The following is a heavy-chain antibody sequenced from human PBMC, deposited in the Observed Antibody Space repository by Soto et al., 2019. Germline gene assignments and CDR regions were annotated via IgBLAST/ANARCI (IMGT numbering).Heavy chain of an antibody. CDR3: ARCPSGLRFRHWFDP. V-gene: IGHV4-39*01. D-gene: IGHD5-12*01. CDR2: IYYSGST. J-gene: IGHJ5*02. CDR1: GGSISSSSYY. Sequence: SETLSLTCTVSGGSISSSSYYWGWIRQPPGKGLEWIGSIYYSGSTYYNPSLKSRVTISVDTSKNQFSLKLSSVTAADTAVYYCARCPSGLRFRHWFDPWGQGTLVTVSS.